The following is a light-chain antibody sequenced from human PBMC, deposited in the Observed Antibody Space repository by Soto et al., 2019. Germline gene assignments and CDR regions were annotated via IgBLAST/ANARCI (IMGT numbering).Light chain of an antibody. CDR2: EDN. CDR1: SGNIASNY. V-gene: IGLV6-57*04. Sequence: NFLLTQPHSVSESPGKTVTISCTRSSGNIASNYVQWYQQRPGSAPTTVIYEDNQRPSGVPDRFSGSIDSSSNSASLTISGLKTEDEADYYCQSYDSSNHAVFGGGTQLTVL. CDR3: QSYDSSNHAV. J-gene: IGLJ7*01.